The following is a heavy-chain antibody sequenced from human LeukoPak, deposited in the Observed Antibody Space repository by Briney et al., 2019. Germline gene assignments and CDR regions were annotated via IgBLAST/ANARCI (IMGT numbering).Heavy chain of an antibody. CDR2: IRGSGGTT. CDR3: ARHWDY. Sequence: GGSLRLSCAASGFNFSNQAMSWVRQAPGKGLEWVSTIRGSGGTTYYADSVKGRFTISRDNSKNTVYLQMNSLRAEDTAVYCCARHWDYWGQGTLVTVSS. J-gene: IGHJ4*02. D-gene: IGHD1-26*01. CDR1: GFNFSNQA. V-gene: IGHV3-23*01.